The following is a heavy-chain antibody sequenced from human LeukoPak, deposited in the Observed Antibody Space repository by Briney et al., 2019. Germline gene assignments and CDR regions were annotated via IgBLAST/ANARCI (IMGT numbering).Heavy chain of an antibody. CDR3: TRVQPSYCSGGSCYWDY. CDR2: IRSKAYGGTT. V-gene: IGHV3-49*03. J-gene: IGHJ4*02. CDR1: GFTFGDYA. Sequence: GGSLRLSCEASGFTFGDYAMSWFRQAPGKGLEWVGFIRSKAYGGTTEYAASVKGRFTISRDDSKSIAYLQMNSLKTEDTAVYYCTRVQPSYCSGGSCYWDYWGQGTLVTVSS. D-gene: IGHD2-15*01.